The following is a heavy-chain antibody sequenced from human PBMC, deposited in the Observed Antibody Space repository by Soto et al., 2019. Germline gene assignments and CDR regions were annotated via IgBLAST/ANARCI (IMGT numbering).Heavy chain of an antibody. CDR3: ARAQNQLLWFGETYFDY. D-gene: IGHD3-10*01. CDR2: INSDGSST. V-gene: IGHV3-74*01. Sequence: GGSPILSCPASGFTFSSYWMNWVRQAPGKGLVWVSRINSDGSSTSYADSVKGRFTISRDNSKNTRYLQMNSLRAEDTAVYYCARAQNQLLWFGETYFDYWGQGTLVTVSS. J-gene: IGHJ4*02. CDR1: GFTFSSYW.